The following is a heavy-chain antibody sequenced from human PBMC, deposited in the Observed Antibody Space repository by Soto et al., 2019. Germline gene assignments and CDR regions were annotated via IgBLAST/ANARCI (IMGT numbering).Heavy chain of an antibody. CDR1: GYSISSGYY. CDR3: ARDPGSSSSWDSNQNWFDP. D-gene: IGHD6-6*01. Sequence: PSETLSLTCAVSGYSISSGYYWGWIRQPPGKGLEWIGSIYHSGSTYYNPSLKSRVTISVDTSKNQFSLKLSSVTAADTAVYYCARDPGSSSSWDSNQNWFDPWGQGTLVTVSS. V-gene: IGHV4-38-2*02. J-gene: IGHJ5*02. CDR2: IYHSGST.